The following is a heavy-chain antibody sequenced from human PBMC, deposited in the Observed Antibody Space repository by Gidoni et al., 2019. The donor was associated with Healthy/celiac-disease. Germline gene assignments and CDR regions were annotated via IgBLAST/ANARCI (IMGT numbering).Heavy chain of an antibody. J-gene: IGHJ5*02. D-gene: IGHD2-8*01. CDR1: GGSISSGGYS. CDR2: IYHSGST. V-gene: IGHV4-30-2*01. CDR3: ARSKPDIVLMVYAISSWFDP. Sequence: QLQLQESGSGLVKPSQTLSLTCAVAGGSISSGGYSWSWIRQPPGKGLEWVGYIYHSGSTYYNPSLKSRVTISVDRSKNQFSLKLSSVTAADTAVYYCARSKPDIVLMVYAISSWFDPWGQGTLVTVSS.